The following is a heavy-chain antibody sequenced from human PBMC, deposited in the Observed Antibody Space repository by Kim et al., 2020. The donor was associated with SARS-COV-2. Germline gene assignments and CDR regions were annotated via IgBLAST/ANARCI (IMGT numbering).Heavy chain of an antibody. CDR2: INTGSGNT. V-gene: IGHV1-3*04. J-gene: IGHJ4*02. CDR3: ARDHRSCSISTCYGEAIDY. D-gene: IGHD2-2*01. Sequence: ASVKVSCKSSGYTFTNYAIHWVRQAPGQRLEWMGWINTGSGNTKYSQIFQGRVAITRDTSANTAYMGLSSLRSDDTAVYYCARDHRSCSISTCYGEAIDYWGQGTLVTVSS. CDR1: GYTFTNYA.